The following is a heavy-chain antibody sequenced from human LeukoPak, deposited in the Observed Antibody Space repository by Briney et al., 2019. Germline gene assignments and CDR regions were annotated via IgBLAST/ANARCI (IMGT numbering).Heavy chain of an antibody. J-gene: IGHJ4*02. CDR3: ARDPRYFGVVIGIGY. CDR2: ISYDGSNK. Sequence: GGSLRLSCAASGFTFSSYAMHWVRQAPGKGLEWVAVISYDGSNKYYADSVKGRFTISRDNSKNTLYLQMNSLRAEDTAVYYCARDPRYFGVVIGIGYWGQGTLVTVSS. V-gene: IGHV3-30-3*01. CDR1: GFTFSSYA. D-gene: IGHD3-3*01.